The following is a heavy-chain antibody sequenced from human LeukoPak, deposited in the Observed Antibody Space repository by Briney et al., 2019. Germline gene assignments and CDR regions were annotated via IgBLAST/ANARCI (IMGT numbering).Heavy chain of an antibody. Sequence: PGGSLRLSCAASGFTFSSYAMHWVRQAPGKGLEWVAVISYDGSNKYYADSVKGRFTISRDNSKNTLYLQMNSLRAEDTAVYYCASQKVSHYYDSSGYSASFDYWGQGTLVTVSS. V-gene: IGHV3-30-3*01. D-gene: IGHD3-22*01. CDR2: ISYDGSNK. J-gene: IGHJ4*02. CDR3: ASQKVSHYYDSSGYSASFDY. CDR1: GFTFSSYA.